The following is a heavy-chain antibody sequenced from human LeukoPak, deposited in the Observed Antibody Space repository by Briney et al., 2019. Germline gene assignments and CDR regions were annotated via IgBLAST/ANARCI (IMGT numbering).Heavy chain of an antibody. CDR1: GFTFSSYE. Sequence: GGSLRLSCAASGFTFSSYEMNWVRQAPGKGLEWVSYISSSGSTIYYADSVKGRFTISRDNAKNSLYPQMNSLRAEDTAVYYCARDGTYDFWSGYYNWFDPWGQGTLVTVSS. D-gene: IGHD3-3*01. CDR3: ARDGTYDFWSGYYNWFDP. J-gene: IGHJ5*02. V-gene: IGHV3-48*03. CDR2: ISSSGSTI.